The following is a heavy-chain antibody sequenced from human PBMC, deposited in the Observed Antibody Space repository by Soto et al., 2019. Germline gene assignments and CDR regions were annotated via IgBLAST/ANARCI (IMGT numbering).Heavy chain of an antibody. CDR3: ARESGVATATLDYYYFYMDV. Sequence: QVQLVQSGAEVRKPGASVTVSCRSSGDSFNDYYIHWVRQAPGQGLEWMGWINPNSGVTKYAQKFQGGVSMTRDTSIRTVYMQLSRLRSDDTAVYYCARESGVATATLDYYYFYMDVWGTGTTVTVSS. J-gene: IGHJ6*03. D-gene: IGHD5-12*01. V-gene: IGHV1-2*02. CDR1: GDSFNDYY. CDR2: INPNSGVT.